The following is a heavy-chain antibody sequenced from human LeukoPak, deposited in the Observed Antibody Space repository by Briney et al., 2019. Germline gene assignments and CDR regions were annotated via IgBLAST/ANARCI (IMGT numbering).Heavy chain of an antibody. V-gene: IGHV3-21*01. CDR3: ARDTRRDGAYGMDV. CDR2: ISSSSGYI. Sequence: GGSLRLSCAASGFTFSSYSMNWVRQAPGKGLEWVSSISSSSGYIYYADSVKGRFTISRDNAKNSLYLQMNSLRAEDTAVYYCARDTRRDGAYGMDVWGQGTTVTVSS. J-gene: IGHJ6*02. CDR1: GFTFSSYS. D-gene: IGHD5-24*01.